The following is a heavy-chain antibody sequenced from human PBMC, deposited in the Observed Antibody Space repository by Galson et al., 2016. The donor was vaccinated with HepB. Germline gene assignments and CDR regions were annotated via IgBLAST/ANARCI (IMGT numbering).Heavy chain of an antibody. D-gene: IGHD1-14*01. CDR3: AKCPPGTRGSLDS. CDR2: ISDNGHAT. CDR1: GFTFNSYA. Sequence: LRLSCAGSGFTFNSYAMNWVRQAPGKGLEWISLISDNGHATYYADPVRGRFSIARDNSKNTLYLQMNSLRADDTAVYYCAKCPPGTRGSLDSWGQGTLVTLPS. V-gene: IGHV3-23*01. J-gene: IGHJ4*02.